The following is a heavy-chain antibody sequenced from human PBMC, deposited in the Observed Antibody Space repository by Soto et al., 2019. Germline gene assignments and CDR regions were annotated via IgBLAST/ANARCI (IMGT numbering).Heavy chain of an antibody. J-gene: IGHJ4*02. Sequence: GGSLRLSCAASGFTFSSYAMSWVRQAPGKGLEWVSAISGSGGSTYYADSVKGRFTISRDNSKNTLYLQMNRLRAEDTAVYYCAKGTQVYSGYDYWGQGPLVPVSS. CDR1: GFTFSSYA. D-gene: IGHD5-12*01. V-gene: IGHV3-23*01. CDR2: ISGSGGST. CDR3: AKGTQVYSGYDY.